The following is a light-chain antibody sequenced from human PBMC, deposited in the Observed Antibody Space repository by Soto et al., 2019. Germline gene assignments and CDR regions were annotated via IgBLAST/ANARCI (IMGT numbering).Light chain of an antibody. CDR3: QKYGSSPIT. CDR1: QSVRSN. V-gene: IGKV3-15*01. Sequence: EIVMTQSPATLSVSPGERVTLSCRASQSVRSNLAWYQQKPGQAPRLLIYGASTRATGLPARFSGGGSGTDFTLTISRLEPEDFAVYYCQKYGSSPITCGQGTRRAIK. J-gene: IGKJ5*01. CDR2: GAS.